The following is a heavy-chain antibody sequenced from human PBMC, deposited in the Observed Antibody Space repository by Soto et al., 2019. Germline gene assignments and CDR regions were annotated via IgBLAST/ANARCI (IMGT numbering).Heavy chain of an antibody. CDR3: ARDKAAAATDFDY. J-gene: IGHJ4*02. D-gene: IGHD6-13*01. CDR1: GYTFSSYY. CDR2: INPSGGYT. V-gene: IGHV1-46*01. Sequence: ASVKVSCKASGYTFSSYYMNWVRQAPGQGLEWLGIINPSGGYTTYAQKLQGRVTMTTDTSTSTAYMELRSLRSDDTAVYYCARDKAAAATDFDYWGQGTLVTVSS.